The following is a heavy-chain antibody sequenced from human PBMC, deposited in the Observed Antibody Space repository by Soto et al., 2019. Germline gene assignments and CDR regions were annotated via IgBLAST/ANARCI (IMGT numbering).Heavy chain of an antibody. Sequence: GGSLRLSFAAPEFTFSISCMHWVRQAPGKGLEWVAVIWYDGSNKYYIDSVKGRFTISRDNSKNTLYLQMSSLRAEDTAVYYCARDIAAAPTRAAYFDYWGQGTLVTVSS. J-gene: IGHJ4*02. CDR1: EFTFSISC. CDR2: IWYDGSNK. CDR3: ARDIAAAPTRAAYFDY. D-gene: IGHD6-13*01. V-gene: IGHV3-33*01.